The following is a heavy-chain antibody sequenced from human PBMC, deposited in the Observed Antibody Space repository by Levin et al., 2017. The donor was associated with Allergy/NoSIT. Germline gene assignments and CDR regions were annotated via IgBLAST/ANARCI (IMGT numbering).Heavy chain of an antibody. V-gene: IGHV5-51*01. D-gene: IGHD4-17*01. Sequence: GESLKISCKGSGYSFTSYWIGWVRQMPGKGLEWMGIIYPGDSDTRYSPSFQGQVTISADKSISTAYLQWSSLKASDTAMYYCARHQTTVTTSTPLAPDYWGQGTLVTVSS. CDR3: ARHQTTVTTSTPLAPDY. CDR1: GYSFTSYW. J-gene: IGHJ4*02. CDR2: IYPGDSDT.